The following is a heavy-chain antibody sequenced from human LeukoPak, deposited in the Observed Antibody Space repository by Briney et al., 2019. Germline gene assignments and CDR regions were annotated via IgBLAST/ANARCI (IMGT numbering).Heavy chain of an antibody. CDR2: IYHSGST. Sequence: SETLSLTCTVSGDSISSYYWTWIRQPPGKGLEWIGSIYHSGSTNYNPSLKSRVTISVDTSKNQFSLKLSSVTAADTAVYYCARGGKEPIDIWGQGTMVTVSS. CDR1: GDSISSYY. J-gene: IGHJ3*02. D-gene: IGHD1-14*01. CDR3: ARGGKEPIDI. V-gene: IGHV4-59*01.